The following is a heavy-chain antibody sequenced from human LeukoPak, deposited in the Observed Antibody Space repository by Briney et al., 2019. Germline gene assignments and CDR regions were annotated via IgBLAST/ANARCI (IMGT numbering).Heavy chain of an antibody. Sequence: GGSLRLSCAASGFTFSSSGMSWVRQAPGKGLDWVSVISGSGNYAYYADSVKGRFTISRDNSKNTLYLQMNSLRAEDTAVYYCARSGLSRFGFWGQGTLVTVSS. V-gene: IGHV3-23*01. CDR1: GFTFSSSG. CDR3: ARSGLSRFGF. CDR2: ISGSGNYA. D-gene: IGHD2/OR15-2a*01. J-gene: IGHJ4*02.